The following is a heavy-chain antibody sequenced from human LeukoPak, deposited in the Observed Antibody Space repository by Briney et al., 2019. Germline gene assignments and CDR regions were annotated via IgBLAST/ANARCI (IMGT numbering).Heavy chain of an antibody. J-gene: IGHJ6*02. CDR2: IIPILGIA. CDR1: GGTFSSYA. Sequence: ASVKVSCKASGGTFSSYAISWVRQAPGQGLEWMGRIIPILGIANYAQKFQGRVTITADKSTSTAYMELSSLRSEDTAVYYCASLYDSIGSFMDVWGQGTTVTVSS. D-gene: IGHD3-22*01. CDR3: ASLYDSIGSFMDV. V-gene: IGHV1-69*04.